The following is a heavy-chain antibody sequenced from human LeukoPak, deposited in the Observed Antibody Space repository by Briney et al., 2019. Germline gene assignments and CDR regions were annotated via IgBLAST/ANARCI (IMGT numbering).Heavy chain of an antibody. CDR1: GGSISSYY. Sequence: SETLSLTCTVSGGSISSYYWSWIRQPPGKGLEWIGYIYYSGSTNYNPSLKSRVTISVDTSKNQFSLKLSSVTAADTAVYYCARGNVEAVFDYWGQGTLVTVSS. CDR3: ARGNVEAVFDY. J-gene: IGHJ4*02. V-gene: IGHV4-59*12. CDR2: IYYSGST. D-gene: IGHD1-1*01.